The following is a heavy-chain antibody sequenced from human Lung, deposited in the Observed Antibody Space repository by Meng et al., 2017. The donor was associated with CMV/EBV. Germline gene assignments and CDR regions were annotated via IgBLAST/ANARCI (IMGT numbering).Heavy chain of an antibody. D-gene: IGHD3-3*01. CDR3: AREREELITTFGVATSSRYGMDV. V-gene: IGHV3-21*01. Sequence: GGSLRLXCAASGFTFSRYSMNWVRRAPGKGLEWVSSIRSSSRYIYYTDSVKGRFTISTDNAKTSLYLQMNSLRAEDTAVYYCAREREELITTFGVATSSRYGMDVWGQGTTVTVSS. CDR2: IRSSSRYI. CDR1: GFTFSRYS. J-gene: IGHJ6*02.